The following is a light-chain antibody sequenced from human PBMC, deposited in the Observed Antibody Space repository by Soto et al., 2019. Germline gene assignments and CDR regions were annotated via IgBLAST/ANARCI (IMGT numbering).Light chain of an antibody. J-gene: IGKJ2*01. V-gene: IGKV1-5*01. CDR3: QETNYYV. Sequence: DIQLTQSPSTLSASVGDRVTITCRASRIINEWLACYQKKPGKAPKLLIYDASNLESGVPSRFSGSGSGTEFTLTINRLQPDDLATYYCQETNYYVFGQGTQLEIK. CDR1: RIINEW. CDR2: DAS.